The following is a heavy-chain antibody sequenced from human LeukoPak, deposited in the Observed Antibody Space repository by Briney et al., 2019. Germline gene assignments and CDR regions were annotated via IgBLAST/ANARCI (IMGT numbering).Heavy chain of an antibody. J-gene: IGHJ6*03. CDR2: IYTSGST. D-gene: IGHD6-19*01. V-gene: IGHV4-61*02. CDR3: ATSSGWPDYYCYYMDV. Sequence: PSQTLSLTCTVSGGSISSGSYYWSWIRQPAGKGLEWIGRIYTSGSTNYNPSLKSRVTISVDTSKNQFSLKLSPVTAADTAVYYCATSSGWPDYYCYYMDVWGKGTTVTVSS. CDR1: GGSISSGSYY.